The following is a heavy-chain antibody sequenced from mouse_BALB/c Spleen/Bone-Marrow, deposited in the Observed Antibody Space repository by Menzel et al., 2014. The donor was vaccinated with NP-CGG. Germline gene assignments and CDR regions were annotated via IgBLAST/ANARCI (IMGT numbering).Heavy chain of an antibody. CDR1: GFNIKDTY. J-gene: IGHJ2*01. V-gene: IGHV14-3*02. D-gene: IGHD2-3*01. Sequence: SGAELVKPGAPVKLSCTASGFNIKDTYMHWVKQRPEQGLEWIGRIDPANGNTKYDPKFQGKATITADTSSNTAYLQLSSLTSEDTSVYYCARGGLYDGSDYWGQGTTLTVSS. CDR2: IDPANGNT. CDR3: ARGGLYDGSDY.